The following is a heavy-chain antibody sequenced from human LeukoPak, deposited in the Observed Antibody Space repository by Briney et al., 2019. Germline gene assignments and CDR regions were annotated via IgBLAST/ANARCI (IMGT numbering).Heavy chain of an antibody. Sequence: GGSLRLSCTASGFTFGDYAMSWFRQAPGKGLEWVGFIRSKAYGGTTEYAASVKGRFTISRDDSKSIADLQMNSLKTEDTAVYYCTRDFVVGAPTGYFDYWGQGTLVTVSS. V-gene: IGHV3-49*03. D-gene: IGHD1-26*01. CDR3: TRDFVVGAPTGYFDY. CDR1: GFTFGDYA. J-gene: IGHJ4*02. CDR2: IRSKAYGGTT.